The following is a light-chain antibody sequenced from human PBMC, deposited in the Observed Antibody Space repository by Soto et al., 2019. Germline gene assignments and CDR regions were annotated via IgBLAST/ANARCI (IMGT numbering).Light chain of an antibody. CDR2: KVS. V-gene: IGLV2-14*01. J-gene: IGLJ2*01. CDR3: CSYAGSSSVV. CDR1: SNDIGGYNY. Sequence: QSVLTQPASVSGSPGQSITIPCTGSSNDIGGYNYVSWYQQHPGRAPKLVIYKVSDRPSGVSTRFSASKSGNTASLTISGLQAEDEADYFCCSYAGSSSVVFGGGTKLTVL.